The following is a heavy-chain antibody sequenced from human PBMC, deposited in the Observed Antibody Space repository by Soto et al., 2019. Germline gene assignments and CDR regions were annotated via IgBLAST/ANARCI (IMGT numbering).Heavy chain of an antibody. V-gene: IGHV6-1*01. J-gene: IGHJ6*02. CDR3: ARMGEIFGVVTRYYYYGMDV. Sequence: PSQTLSLTCVISGDSVSSNSAAWNWIRQSPSRGLEWLGRTYYRSKWYNDYAVSVKSRITINPDTSKNQFSLQLNSVTPKDTAVYYCARMGEIFGVVTRYYYYGMDVWGQGTTVTVSS. D-gene: IGHD3-3*01. CDR2: TYYRSKWYN. CDR1: GDSVSSNSAA.